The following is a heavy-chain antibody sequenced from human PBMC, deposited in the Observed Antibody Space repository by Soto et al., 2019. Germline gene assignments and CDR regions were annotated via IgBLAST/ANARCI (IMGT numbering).Heavy chain of an antibody. Sequence: GGSLRLSCAASGLTFNTYGMHWVRQAPGKGLEWVAFIWYDGGDKYYADSVKGRFTISRDNSKNTLFLQLNSLRAEDTAVYFCARDSYYDTSGRHTGVGGFDYWGPGTLVTVSS. V-gene: IGHV3-33*01. CDR1: GLTFNTYG. J-gene: IGHJ4*02. D-gene: IGHD3-22*01. CDR3: ARDSYYDTSGRHTGVGGFDY. CDR2: IWYDGGDK.